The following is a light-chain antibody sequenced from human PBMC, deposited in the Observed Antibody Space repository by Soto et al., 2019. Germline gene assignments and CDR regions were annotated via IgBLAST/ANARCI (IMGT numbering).Light chain of an antibody. Sequence: IQFTQSPSSLSASVGDRITITCRSSQSISRYLNWYQQRPGTAPKVLIFGANSLQSGVPSRFSGSGSGTEFTLTISSLQPEDFATYYCQQNYGTPGTFGQGTKVDIK. CDR1: QSISRY. CDR2: GAN. CDR3: QQNYGTPGT. V-gene: IGKV1-39*01. J-gene: IGKJ1*01.